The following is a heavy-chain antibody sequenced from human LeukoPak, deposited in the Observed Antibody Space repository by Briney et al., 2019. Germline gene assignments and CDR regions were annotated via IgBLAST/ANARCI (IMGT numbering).Heavy chain of an antibody. CDR1: GFTFGSYA. V-gene: IGHV3-23*01. CDR3: AKDLYSSGWDYFDY. J-gene: IGHJ4*02. Sequence: GGSLRLSCAASGFTFGSYAMSWVRQAPGKGLEWVSSISGSSGTTDYADSVKGRFAISRDNSRNTLYLQINSLRGEDTAVYYCAKDLYSSGWDYFDYWGQGTLVTVSS. D-gene: IGHD6-19*01. CDR2: ISGSSGTT.